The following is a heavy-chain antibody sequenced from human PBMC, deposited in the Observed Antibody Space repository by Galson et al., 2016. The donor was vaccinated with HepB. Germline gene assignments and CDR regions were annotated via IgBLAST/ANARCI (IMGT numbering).Heavy chain of an antibody. D-gene: IGHD4-17*01. CDR3: ARAAGDYGNDGFPNFDY. Sequence: SLRLSSAASGFTSSSYAMVWVRQAPGRGLEWTSAISGSDGRTYYADSVKGRFTISRDNPKNTLFLQMNSLRDEDTAVYFCARAAGDYGNDGFPNFDYWGQGTLVTVSS. J-gene: IGHJ4*02. CDR1: GFTSSSYA. V-gene: IGHV3-23*01. CDR2: ISGSDGRT.